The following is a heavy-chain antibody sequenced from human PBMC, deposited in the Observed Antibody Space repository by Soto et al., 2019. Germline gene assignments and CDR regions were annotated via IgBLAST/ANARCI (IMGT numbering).Heavy chain of an antibody. CDR1: GGSIRGYY. CDR2: MHTSGST. D-gene: IGHD2-2*01. CDR3: VRASMPKAHFDS. Sequence: QMQLQESGPGLVKPSETLCLTCTVSGGSIRGYYWSCIRQSAGMGLEWIGRMHTSGSTNYNPSLKSRVTFSVDMSKNQISLKLTSVTAADTVRYYCVRASMPKAHFDSWGQGILVTVSS. V-gene: IGHV4-4*07. J-gene: IGHJ4*02.